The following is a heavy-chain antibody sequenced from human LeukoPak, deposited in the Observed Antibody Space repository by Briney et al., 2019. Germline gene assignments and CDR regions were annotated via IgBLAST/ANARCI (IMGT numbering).Heavy chain of an antibody. CDR3: AKDQVPRVIVVVPAALDY. J-gene: IGHJ4*02. Sequence: GGSLRLSCAASGFTFSSYGMHWVRQAPGKGLEWVAFIRYDGSNKYYADSVKGRFTISRDNSKNTLYLQMNSLSAEDTAVYYCAKDQVPRVIVVVPAALDYWGQGTLVTVSS. V-gene: IGHV3-30*02. CDR2: IRYDGSNK. CDR1: GFTFSSYG. D-gene: IGHD2-2*01.